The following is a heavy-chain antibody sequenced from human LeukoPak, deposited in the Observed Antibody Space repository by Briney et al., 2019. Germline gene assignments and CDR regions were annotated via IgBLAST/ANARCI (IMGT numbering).Heavy chain of an antibody. D-gene: IGHD3-10*01. Sequence: KPSETLSLTCTVSGGSISSYYWSWIRQPPGKGLEWIGYIYYSGSTNYNPSLKSRVTISVDTSKNQFSLKLSSVTAAGTAVYYCARRWYYGSGSYYRYYYYYYYMDVWGKGTTVTVSS. CDR3: ARRWYYGSGSYYRYYYYYYYMDV. J-gene: IGHJ6*03. CDR1: GGSISSYY. CDR2: IYYSGST. V-gene: IGHV4-59*12.